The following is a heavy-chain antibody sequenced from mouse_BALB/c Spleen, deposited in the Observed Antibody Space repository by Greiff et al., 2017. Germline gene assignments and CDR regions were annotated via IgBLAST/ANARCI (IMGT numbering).Heavy chain of an antibody. CDR3: ARSYGNYKGYFDV. CDR2: ISTYYGDA. D-gene: IGHD2-1*01. CDR1: GYTFTDYA. V-gene: IGHV1S137*01. Sequence: VKLMESGAELVRPGVSVKISCKGSGYTFTDYAMHWVKQSHAKSLEWIGVISTYYGDASYNQKFKGKATMTVDKSSSTAYMELARLTSEDSAIYYCARSYGNYKGYFDVWGAGTTVTVSS. J-gene: IGHJ1*01.